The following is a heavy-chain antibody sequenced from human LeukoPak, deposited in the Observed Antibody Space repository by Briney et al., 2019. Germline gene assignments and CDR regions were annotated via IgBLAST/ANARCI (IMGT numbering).Heavy chain of an antibody. V-gene: IGHV3-74*01. J-gene: IGHJ5*02. CDR3: ARGPLYGSESYHNWFDR. Sequence: GGSLRLSCAASGFTFSSYWMHWVRQAPGKGLVWVSRINSDGSSTIYADSVKGRFTISRDNAKNTLYLQMNSLRAEDTAVYYCARGPLYGSESYHNWFDRWGQGTLVTVSS. D-gene: IGHD3-10*01. CDR2: INSDGSST. CDR1: GFTFSSYW.